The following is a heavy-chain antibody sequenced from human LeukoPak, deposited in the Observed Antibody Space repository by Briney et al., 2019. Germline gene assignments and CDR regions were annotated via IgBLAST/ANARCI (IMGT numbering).Heavy chain of an antibody. Sequence: PGRSLRLSCAASGFTFDNYAMNWVRQVPGKGLEWISLISWNSGSIDYADSVKGRFTISRDNAKNSLYLQMNSLRVEDTAFYYCAKDNRRHYTSGPNPDSLHWGQGALVTVSS. CDR1: GFTFDNYA. V-gene: IGHV3-9*01. J-gene: IGHJ4*02. CDR3: AKDNRRHYTSGPNPDSLH. CDR2: ISWNSGSI. D-gene: IGHD6-19*01.